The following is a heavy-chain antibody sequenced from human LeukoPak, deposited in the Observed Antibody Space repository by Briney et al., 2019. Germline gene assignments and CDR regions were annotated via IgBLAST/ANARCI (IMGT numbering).Heavy chain of an antibody. CDR2: IWYDGSNK. CDR1: GFIFSSHG. Sequence: GGSLKRYCAASGFIFSSHGMHWVRQAPGKGLEWVAVIWYDGSNKFYADSVRGRFTISRDNSKNTLYVQMNSLRAEDTAVYYCARGRGSGWYDAFDIWGQGTMVSV. V-gene: IGHV3-33*01. CDR3: ARGRGSGWYDAFDI. J-gene: IGHJ3*02. D-gene: IGHD6-19*01.